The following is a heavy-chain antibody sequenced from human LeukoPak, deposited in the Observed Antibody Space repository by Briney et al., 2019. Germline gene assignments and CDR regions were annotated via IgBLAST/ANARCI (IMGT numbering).Heavy chain of an antibody. CDR1: KFTFSNYW. J-gene: IGHJ4*02. V-gene: IGHV3-7*01. CDR3: ATTVAGYPDDYFDY. CDR2: TNQDGCNI. Sequence: PGGSLRLSCAASKFTFSNYWMSWVRQAPGKGLERVAHTNQDGCNIYYVDSVRGRFTISRDNAKNSLYLQMNSLRAEDTAVYYCATTVAGYPDDYFDYWGQGTLVTVSS. D-gene: IGHD6-19*01.